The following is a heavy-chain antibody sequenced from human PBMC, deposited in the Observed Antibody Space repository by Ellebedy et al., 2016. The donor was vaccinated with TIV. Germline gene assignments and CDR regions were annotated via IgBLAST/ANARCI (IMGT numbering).Heavy chain of an antibody. CDR2: IYSGGDGGDT. CDR1: GFTVSSNY. V-gene: IGHV3-53*01. Sequence: GESLKISCAASGFTVSSNYMNWVRQAPGKGLEWVSVIYSGGDGGDTYYADSVKGRFTISRDDARNSVFLQMNSLRAEDTAVYYCASGDGVVWGQGTLVTVSS. D-gene: IGHD1-26*01. CDR3: ASGDGVV. J-gene: IGHJ4*02.